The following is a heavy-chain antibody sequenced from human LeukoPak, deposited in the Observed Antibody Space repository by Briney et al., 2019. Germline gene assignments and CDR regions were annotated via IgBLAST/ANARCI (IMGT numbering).Heavy chain of an antibody. CDR2: ISYHGGNE. CDR3: AKTDSVYSSGWPDY. V-gene: IGHV3-30*18. Sequence: GGSLRLSCAASGFTFSSYAMQRVRQAPGQGLEWLAVISYHGGNEYYADSGKGRFTITRDNSNNALWLQMNSLRAEDTAVYYCAKTDSVYSSGWPDYWGQGTLVTVSS. D-gene: IGHD6-19*01. CDR1: GFTFSSYA. J-gene: IGHJ4*02.